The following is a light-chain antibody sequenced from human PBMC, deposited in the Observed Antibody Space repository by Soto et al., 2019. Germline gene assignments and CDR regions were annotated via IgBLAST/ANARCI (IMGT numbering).Light chain of an antibody. Sequence: EIVLTQSPGTLSLSPGERATLSSRASQSVSSSYFAWHQQQPGQAPRLLIDGASSRAAGIPDWCGGRGAGTFFTPTSSILEPEDFAVYYYQQYGRSPRTFGQGTKVDIK. V-gene: IGKV3-20*01. CDR3: QQYGRSPRT. CDR1: QSVSSSY. CDR2: GAS. J-gene: IGKJ1*01.